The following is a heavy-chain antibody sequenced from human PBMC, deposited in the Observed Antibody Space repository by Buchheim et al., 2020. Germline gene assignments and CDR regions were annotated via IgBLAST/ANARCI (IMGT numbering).Heavy chain of an antibody. J-gene: IGHJ5*02. D-gene: IGHD3-3*01. V-gene: IGHV3-23*01. Sequence: DVYLLESGGGLVQPGGSLRLSCAASGFTFSSYAMSWVRQAPGKGLEWVSGISGNGGSTNYAGSVKGRFTISRDNSKNTLYLQMNSLRAEDTAVYYCARLPLDFLSWFDPWGQGTL. CDR1: GFTFSSYA. CDR3: ARLPLDFLSWFDP. CDR2: ISGNGGST.